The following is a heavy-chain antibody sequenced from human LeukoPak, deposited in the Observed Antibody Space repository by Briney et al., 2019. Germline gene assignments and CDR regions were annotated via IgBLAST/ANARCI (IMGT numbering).Heavy chain of an antibody. CDR2: IIPIFGTA. V-gene: IGHV1-69*06. Sequence: ASVKVSCKASGGTFSSYAISWVRQAPGQGLEWMGGIIPIFGTANYAQKFQGRVTITADKSTSTAYMELSSLRSEDTAVYYCARVKTSGSYFGAFDIWGQGTMVTVSS. CDR3: ARVKTSGSYFGAFDI. CDR1: GGTFSSYA. J-gene: IGHJ3*02. D-gene: IGHD1-26*01.